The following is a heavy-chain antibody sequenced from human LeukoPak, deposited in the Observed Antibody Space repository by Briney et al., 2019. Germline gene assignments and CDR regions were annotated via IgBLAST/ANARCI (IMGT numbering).Heavy chain of an antibody. Sequence: GGSLRLSCAASGFTLSTSWMHWVRQAPGKGLVWVARIKSDVRSTDYADSVKGRFTISRDDANNLLYLQMNSLRAEDTAVYYCTAIRPDYWGQGTVVTVSS. CDR2: IKSDVRST. J-gene: IGHJ4*02. CDR3: TAIRPDY. V-gene: IGHV3-74*01. D-gene: IGHD2-21*02. CDR1: GFTLSTSW.